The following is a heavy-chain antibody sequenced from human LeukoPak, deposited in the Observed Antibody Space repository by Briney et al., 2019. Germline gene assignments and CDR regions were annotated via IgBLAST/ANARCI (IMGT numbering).Heavy chain of an antibody. Sequence: GRSLRLPCAASGFTFSSYGMHWVRQAPGKGLEWVAVISYDGSNKYYADSVKGRFTISRDNSKNTLYLQMNSLRAEDTAVYYCALVVAATPYYYGMDVWGQGTTVTVSS. V-gene: IGHV3-30*03. D-gene: IGHD2-15*01. CDR3: ALVVAATPYYYGMDV. CDR2: ISYDGSNK. CDR1: GFTFSSYG. J-gene: IGHJ6*02.